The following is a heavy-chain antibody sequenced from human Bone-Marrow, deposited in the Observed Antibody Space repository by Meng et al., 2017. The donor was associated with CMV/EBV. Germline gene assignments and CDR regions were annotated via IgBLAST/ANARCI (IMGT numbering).Heavy chain of an antibody. CDR1: GGSVSSGSYY. CDR3: ARQDIVVVPAAMYY. CDR2: IYYSGST. Sequence: SETLSLTCTVSGGSVSSGSYYWSWIRQPPGKGLEWIGYIYYSGSTNYNPSLKSRVTISVDTSKNQFSLKLSSVTAADTAVYYCARQDIVVVPAAMYYWGQGTLVTVSS. D-gene: IGHD2-2*01. J-gene: IGHJ4*02. V-gene: IGHV4-61*01.